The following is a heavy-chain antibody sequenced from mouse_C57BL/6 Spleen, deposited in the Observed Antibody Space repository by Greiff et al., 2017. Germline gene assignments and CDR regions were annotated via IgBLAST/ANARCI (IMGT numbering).Heavy chain of an antibody. CDR1: GYTFTDYY. CDR3: AREGVGGWYFDY. Sequence: QVQLKESGAELVRPGASVKLSCKASGYTFTDYYINWVKQRPGQGLEWIARIYPGSGNTYYNEKFKGKATLTAEKSSSTAYMKLSSLTSEDSAVYFCAREGVGGWYFDYWGQGTTLTVSS. CDR2: IYPGSGNT. D-gene: IGHD1-1*02. J-gene: IGHJ2*01. V-gene: IGHV1-76*01.